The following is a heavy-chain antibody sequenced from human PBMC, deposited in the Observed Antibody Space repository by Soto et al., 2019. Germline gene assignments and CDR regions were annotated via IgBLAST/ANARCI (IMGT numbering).Heavy chain of an antibody. Sequence: SETLSLTCTVSGGSISSYYWSWIRQPPGKGLEWSGYIYYSGSTNYNPSLQSRVTISVDTSKNQCSLKLSSVTAADTAVYYCARSVLLWFGEFQTAYYYYLDVWGKGTTVTVSS. J-gene: IGHJ6*03. V-gene: IGHV4-59*01. CDR2: IYYSGST. CDR1: GGSISSYY. D-gene: IGHD3-10*01. CDR3: ARSVLLWFGEFQTAYYYYLDV.